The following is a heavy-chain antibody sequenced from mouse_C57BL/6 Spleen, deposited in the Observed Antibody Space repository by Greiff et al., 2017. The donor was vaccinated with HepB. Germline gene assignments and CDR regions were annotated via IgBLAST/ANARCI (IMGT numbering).Heavy chain of an antibody. CDR1: GYAFTNYL. J-gene: IGHJ1*03. CDR3: ARWYFDV. Sequence: QVQLQQSGAELVRPGTSVKVSCKASGYAFTNYLIEWVKQRPGQGLEWIGVINPGSGGTNYNEKFKGKATLTADKSSSTAYTQLSSLTSEDSAVYFCARWYFDVWGTGTTVTVSS. V-gene: IGHV1-54*01. CDR2: INPGSGGT.